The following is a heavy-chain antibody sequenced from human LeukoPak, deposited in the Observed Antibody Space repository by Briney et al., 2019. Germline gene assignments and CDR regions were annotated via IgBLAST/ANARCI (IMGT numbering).Heavy chain of an antibody. D-gene: IGHD3-10*02. J-gene: IGHJ5*02. CDR1: GGSIRSYY. Sequence: SETLSLTCTVSGGSIRSYYWSWIRQPPGKGLEWIGNIYYSGSTNYNPSLKSRVTISVDTSENRFSLKLTSVTAADTAVYYCAKYVSTGWFDPWGQGTLVTVSS. CDR3: AKYVSTGWFDP. V-gene: IGHV4-59*08. CDR2: IYYSGST.